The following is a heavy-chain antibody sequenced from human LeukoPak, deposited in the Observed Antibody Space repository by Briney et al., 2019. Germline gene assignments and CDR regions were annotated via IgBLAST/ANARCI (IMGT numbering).Heavy chain of an antibody. D-gene: IGHD6-13*01. CDR3: ARESSSSWYSFDY. J-gene: IGHJ4*02. CDR1: GFTFSSYW. V-gene: IGHV3-7*01. CDR2: IKQGGSEK. Sequence: GGSLRLSCAASGFTFSSYWMSWVRQAPGKGLEWVANIKQGGSEKYYGDSVKGRFTISRDNAKNSLYLQMNSLRAEDTAVYYCARESSSSWYSFDYWGQGTLVTVSS.